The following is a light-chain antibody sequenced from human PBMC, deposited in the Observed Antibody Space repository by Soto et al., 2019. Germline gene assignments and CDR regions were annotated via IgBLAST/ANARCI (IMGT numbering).Light chain of an antibody. V-gene: IGKV1-5*03. CDR3: QQYKSNSPYT. CDR2: KAS. CDR1: QSISSW. Sequence: DIQMTQSPSTLSASVGERVTITCRASQSISSWLAWYQQKPGKAPKLLIYKASSLDSGVPSRFRGSGSGTEFNLTISIRQPDDFATSYCQQYKSNSPYTFGQGTKLEIK. J-gene: IGKJ2*01.